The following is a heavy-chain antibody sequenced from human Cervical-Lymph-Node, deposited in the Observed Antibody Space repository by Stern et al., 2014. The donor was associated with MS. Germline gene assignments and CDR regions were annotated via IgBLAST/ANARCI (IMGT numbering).Heavy chain of an antibody. CDR2: LNPNSDHH. V-gene: IGHV1-2*06. J-gene: IGHJ4*02. Sequence: QMQLVQSGAKMERPGASVRVSCKASGYDFTGFFIHWVRQVPGQGLEWMGRLNPNSDHHTYAQNFQDRVTLTSDTSIGTAYLELSRLTSADTAVYYCAREATRIIVGIDYWGQGTPVTVSS. CDR1: GYDFTGFF. CDR3: AREATRIIVGIDY. D-gene: IGHD2/OR15-2a*01.